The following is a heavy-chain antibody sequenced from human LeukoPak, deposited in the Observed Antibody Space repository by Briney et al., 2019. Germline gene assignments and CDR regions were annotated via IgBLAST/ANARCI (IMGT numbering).Heavy chain of an antibody. CDR2: ISYDGSRK. V-gene: IGHV3-30*18. D-gene: IGHD3-10*01. J-gene: IGHJ4*02. CDR1: GFTFSSYG. CDR3: AKDLRGVAFSHFDY. Sequence: PGGSLRLSCAASGFTFSSYGMHWVRQAPGKGLEWLAVISYDGSRKSYADSVKGRFTISKDNSKNTLYLQMNSLRAEETAVYYCAKDLRGVAFSHFDYWGQGTLVTVSS.